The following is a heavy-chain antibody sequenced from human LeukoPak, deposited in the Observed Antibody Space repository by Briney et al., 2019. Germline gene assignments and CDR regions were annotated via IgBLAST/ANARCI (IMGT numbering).Heavy chain of an antibody. CDR2: INPNSGGT. CDR1: GYTFTGYY. Sequence: ASVKVSCKASGYTFTGYYMHWVRQAPGQGLEWMGRINPNSGGTNYAQKFQGRVTMTRDTSISTAYMELSRLRSDDTAVYYCARVYTATELFDYWGQGTLVTVSS. D-gene: IGHD5-18*01. J-gene: IGHJ4*02. V-gene: IGHV1-2*06. CDR3: ARVYTATELFDY.